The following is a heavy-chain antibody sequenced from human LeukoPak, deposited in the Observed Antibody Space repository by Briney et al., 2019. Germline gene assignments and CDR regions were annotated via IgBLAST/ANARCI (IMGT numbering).Heavy chain of an antibody. CDR3: AKAPRLGNPYFDY. CDR1: GFTFDDYA. D-gene: IGHD7-27*01. V-gene: IGHV3-9*01. CDR2: ISWNGGSI. J-gene: IGHJ4*02. Sequence: PGGSLRLSCAASGFTFDDYAMHWVRQAPGKCIEWVSGISWNGGSIGYADSVKGRFTISRDNAKNSLFLQMNSLRAEDTALYYCAKAPRLGNPYFDYWGQGTLVTVSS.